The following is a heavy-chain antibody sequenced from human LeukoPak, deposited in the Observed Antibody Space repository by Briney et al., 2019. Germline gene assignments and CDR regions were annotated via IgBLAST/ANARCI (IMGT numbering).Heavy chain of an antibody. D-gene: IGHD3-16*01. CDR1: GGTFSRYA. CDR3: AKDRDYALAPFHF. V-gene: IGHV1-18*01. Sequence: ASVKVSCKASGGTFSRYAMSWVRQAPGQGLEWMGWISAYNGNTNYAQKLQGRVTMTTDTSTSTAYMELRSLRSDDTAVYYCAKDRDYALAPFHFWGQGTLVTVSP. J-gene: IGHJ4*02. CDR2: ISAYNGNT.